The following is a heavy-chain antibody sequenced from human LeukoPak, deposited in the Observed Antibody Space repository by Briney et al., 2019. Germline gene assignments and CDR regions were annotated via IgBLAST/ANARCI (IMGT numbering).Heavy chain of an antibody. Sequence: SETLSLTCAVYGGSFSEYSWTWIRQSPGRGLEWIGEINHRGNTNYSPSLKSRVTISVDTSKNQFSLKLSSVTAADTAVYYCARGSITYYYDSSGYLNWFDPWGQGTLVTVSS. CDR2: INHRGNT. D-gene: IGHD3-22*01. CDR3: ARGSITYYYDSSGYLNWFDP. CDR1: GGSFSEYS. J-gene: IGHJ5*02. V-gene: IGHV4-34*01.